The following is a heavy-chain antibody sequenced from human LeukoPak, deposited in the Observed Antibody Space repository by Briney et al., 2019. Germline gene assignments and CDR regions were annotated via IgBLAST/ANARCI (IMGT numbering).Heavy chain of an antibody. D-gene: IGHD4-17*01. CDR3: ARSATVRYWYFDL. J-gene: IGHJ2*01. CDR2: IIPIFGTA. CDR1: GGTFSSYA. Sequence: SVKVSCKASGGTFSSYAISWVRQAPGQRLEWMGGIIPIFGTANYAQKFQGRVTITADKSTSTAYMELSSLRSEDTAVYYCARSATVRYWYFDLWGRGTLVTVSS. V-gene: IGHV1-69*06.